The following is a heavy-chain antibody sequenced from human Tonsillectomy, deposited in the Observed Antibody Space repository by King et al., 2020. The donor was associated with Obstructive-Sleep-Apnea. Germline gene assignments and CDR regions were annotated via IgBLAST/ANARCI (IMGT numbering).Heavy chain of an antibody. V-gene: IGHV4-30-4*01. D-gene: IGHD3-10*01. CDR1: GGSISSGDYY. Sequence: QLQESGPGLVKPSQTLSLTCTVSGGSISSGDYYWSWIRQPPGKGLEWIGYIYYSGSTYYNPSLKSRVTISVDTSKNQFSLKLSSVTAADTAVYYCARDDYYGSGSGRNWFDPWGQGTLVTVSS. CDR3: ARDDYYGSGSGRNWFDP. CDR2: IYYSGST. J-gene: IGHJ5*02.